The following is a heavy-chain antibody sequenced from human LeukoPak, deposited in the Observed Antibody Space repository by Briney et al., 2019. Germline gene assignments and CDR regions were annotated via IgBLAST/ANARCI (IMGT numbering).Heavy chain of an antibody. CDR2: VYHTGHT. J-gene: IGHJ4*02. CDR3: ARHRFGHLFDY. Sequence: PSETLSLSCTVSGDSISGYYWSWIRQPPGKGLEWIGYVYHTGHTHYSPSLKSRVTVSLDTSRNQVSLILSSVTAADTAVYYCARHRFGHLFDYWGQGTLVFVSS. CDR1: GDSISGYY. D-gene: IGHD3-16*01. V-gene: IGHV4-59*01.